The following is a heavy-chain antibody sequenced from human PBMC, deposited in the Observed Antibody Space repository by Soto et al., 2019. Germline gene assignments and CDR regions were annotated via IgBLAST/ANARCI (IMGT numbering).Heavy chain of an antibody. CDR2: ISGSGGST. D-gene: IGHD3-3*01. Sequence: GGSLRLSCAASGFTFSSYAMSWVRQAPGKGLEWVSAISGSGGSTYYADSVKGRFTISRDNSKNTLYLQMNSLRAEDTAVYYCAKSSDFWSGYYESYFDYWGQGTLVTVSS. J-gene: IGHJ4*02. CDR3: AKSSDFWSGYYESYFDY. CDR1: GFTFSSYA. V-gene: IGHV3-23*01.